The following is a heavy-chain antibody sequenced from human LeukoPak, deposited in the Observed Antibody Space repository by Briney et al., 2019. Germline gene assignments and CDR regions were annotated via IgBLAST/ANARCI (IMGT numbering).Heavy chain of an antibody. D-gene: IGHD3-3*01. CDR2: IYYSGST. Sequence: PSQTLSLTCTVSGGSISSGGDSWSWIRQHPGKGLEWIGYIYYSGSTYYNPSLKSRVTISVDTSKNQFSLKLSSVTAADTAVYYCARAITVYGVVTPFEPWGQGTLVTVSS. CDR1: GGSISSGGDS. J-gene: IGHJ5*02. CDR3: ARAITVYGVVTPFEP. V-gene: IGHV4-31*03.